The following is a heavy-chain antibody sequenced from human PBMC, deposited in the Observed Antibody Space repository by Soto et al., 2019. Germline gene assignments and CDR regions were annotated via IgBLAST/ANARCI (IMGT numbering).Heavy chain of an antibody. CDR3: ARSVGAGYNWFDP. D-gene: IGHD2-15*01. J-gene: IGHJ5*02. CDR1: GDSISSNYW. Sequence: SETLSLTCAVSGDSISSNYWWTWVRQSPGKGLEWIGEIYHSGSPNYIPSLKSRVTISIDKSKNQFSLKLTSVTAADTAVYFCARSVGAGYNWFDPWGQGTLVTVSS. V-gene: IGHV4-4*02. CDR2: IYHSGSP.